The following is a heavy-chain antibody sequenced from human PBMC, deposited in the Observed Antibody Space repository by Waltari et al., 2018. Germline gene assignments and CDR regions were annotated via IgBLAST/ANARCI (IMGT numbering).Heavy chain of an antibody. CDR1: GGTFSSYA. J-gene: IGHJ4*02. Sequence: QVQLVQSGAEVKKPGSSVKVSCKASGGTFSSYAISWVRQAPGQGLEWMGGIIPIFGTANDAQKVQGRVTITADESTITAYMELSSLRSEDTAVYYCARSRVVVTAIGYYFDYWGQGTLVTVSS. CDR2: IIPIFGTA. V-gene: IGHV1-69*01. D-gene: IGHD2-21*02. CDR3: ARSRVVVTAIGYYFDY.